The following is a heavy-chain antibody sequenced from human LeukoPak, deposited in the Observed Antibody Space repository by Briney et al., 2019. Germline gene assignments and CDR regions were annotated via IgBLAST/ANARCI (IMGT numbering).Heavy chain of an antibody. J-gene: IGHJ3*02. CDR2: ISSSGSTI. CDR3: ARDKDSGSYYPYDAFDI. V-gene: IGHV3-11*04. Sequence: KPGGSLRLSCAASGFTFSDYYMSWIRQAPGKGLEWVSYISSSGSTIYYADSVKGRFTISRDNAKNSLYLQMNSLRAEDTAVYYCARDKDSGSYYPYDAFDIWGQGTTVTVSS. CDR1: GFTFSDYY. D-gene: IGHD1-26*01.